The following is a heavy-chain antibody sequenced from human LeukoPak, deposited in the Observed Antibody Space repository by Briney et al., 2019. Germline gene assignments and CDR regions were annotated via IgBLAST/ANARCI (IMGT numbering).Heavy chain of an antibody. V-gene: IGHV3-21*01. D-gene: IGHD4-23*01. CDR1: GFTFGSYS. Sequence: GSLRLSCAASGFTFGSYSMNWVRQAPGKGLEWVSSISSSSSYIYYADSVKGRFTISRDNAKNSLYLQMNSLRAEDTAVYYCALPRDRWQTVPPDYWGQGTLVTVSS. CDR2: ISSSSSYI. J-gene: IGHJ4*02. CDR3: ALPRDRWQTVPPDY.